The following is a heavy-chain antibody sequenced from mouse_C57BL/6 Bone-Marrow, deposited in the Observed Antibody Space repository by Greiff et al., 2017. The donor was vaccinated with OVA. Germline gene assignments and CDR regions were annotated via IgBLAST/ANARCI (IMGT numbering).Heavy chain of an antibody. V-gene: IGHV5-15*01. J-gene: IGHJ2*01. Sequence: EVKLVESGGGLVQPGGSLKLSCAASGFTFSDYGMAWVRQAPRQGPEWVAFISNLAYSIYYADTVTGRFTISRENAKNTLYLEMSSLRSEDTAMYYCARQGSSYYFDYWGQGTTLTVSS. CDR1: GFTFSDYG. CDR3: ARQGSSYYFDY. CDR2: ISNLAYSI.